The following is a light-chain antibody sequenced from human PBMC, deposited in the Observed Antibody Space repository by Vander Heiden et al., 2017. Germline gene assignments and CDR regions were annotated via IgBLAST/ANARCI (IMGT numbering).Light chain of an antibody. J-gene: IGLJ1*01. CDR3: CSYAGSYSFV. CDR1: SSDVGDYNY. CDR2: DVT. Sequence: SALTQPRSVSGSPGQSVTISCTGTSSDVGDYNYVSSYQQHPGEAPQLIIFDVTERPSGVPDRFSGSNSANTAALTISGLQAEDESDYYYCSYAGSYSFVSETGTTV. V-gene: IGLV2-11*01.